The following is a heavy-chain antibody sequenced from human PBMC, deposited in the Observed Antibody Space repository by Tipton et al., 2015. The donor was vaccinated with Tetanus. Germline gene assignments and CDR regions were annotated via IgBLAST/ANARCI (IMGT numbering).Heavy chain of an antibody. CDR2: IYYSGRT. J-gene: IGHJ6*02. CDR3: ARDQDMVRGVIGYGMDV. D-gene: IGHD3-10*01. V-gene: IGHV4-31*03. CDR1: GGSISSGGYY. Sequence: TLSLTCTVSGGSISSGGYYWSWIRQHPGKGLEWIGYIYYSGRTYYNPSLKSRVTISVDTAKNQFSLKLSSVTAADTAVYYCARDQDMVRGVIGYGMDVWGQGTTVTVSS.